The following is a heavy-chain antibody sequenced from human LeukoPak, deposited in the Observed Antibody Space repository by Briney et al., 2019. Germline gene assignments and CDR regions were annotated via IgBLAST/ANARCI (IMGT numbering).Heavy chain of an antibody. CDR3: ASSRYFDWSRFDP. J-gene: IGHJ5*02. CDR1: GGSISSSSYY. CDR2: IYYSGST. Sequence: SETLSLTCTVSGGSISSSSYYWGWIRQPPGKGLEWIGSIYYSGSTYYNPSLKSRVTISVDTSKNQFSLKLSSVTAADTAVYYCASSRYFDWSRFDPWGQGTLVTVPS. V-gene: IGHV4-39*01. D-gene: IGHD3-9*01.